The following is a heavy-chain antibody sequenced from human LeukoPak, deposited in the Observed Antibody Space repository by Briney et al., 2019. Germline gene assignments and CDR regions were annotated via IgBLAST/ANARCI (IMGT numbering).Heavy chain of an antibody. CDR1: GNSIRRYY. Sequence: PSETLSLTCTVSGNSIRRYYWNWIRQPPGKELEWIGYIYYSGTTSYNPSLTSRVTISVAMSKNQFSLRLTSVTAADTAVYYCARQSEGFDSWGQGTLVTVSS. J-gene: IGHJ4*02. V-gene: IGHV4-59*08. CDR3: ARQSEGFDS. CDR2: IYYSGTT.